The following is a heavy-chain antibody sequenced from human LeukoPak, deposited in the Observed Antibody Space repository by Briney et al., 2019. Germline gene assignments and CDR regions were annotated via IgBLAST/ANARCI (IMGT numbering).Heavy chain of an antibody. Sequence: SETLSLTCTVSGGSISTYYWSWIRQPPGKGLEWIGYIYYSGSTNYNPSLKSRVTISVDTSKNQFSLKLSSVTAADTAVYYCAREGALRFFSSWGQGTLVTVSS. V-gene: IGHV4-59*01. J-gene: IGHJ4*02. CDR3: AREGALRFFSS. D-gene: IGHD3-3*01. CDR2: IYYSGST. CDR1: GGSISTYY.